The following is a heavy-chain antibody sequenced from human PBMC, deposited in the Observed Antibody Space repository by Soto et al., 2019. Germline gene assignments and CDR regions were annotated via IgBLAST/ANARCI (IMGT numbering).Heavy chain of an antibody. CDR1: GFTFSNYG. V-gene: IGHV3-30*18. CDR2: ISYDASDT. Sequence: QVQLVESGGGVVQPGRSLRLSCAASGFTFSNYGMHWVRQAPGKGLEWVAVISYDASDTYYADSVKGRFTISRDNSKNTLFLQMNSLRTDDTAVYYCAKDPGYSNSWPFDYWGQGNLVNVSS. J-gene: IGHJ4*02. D-gene: IGHD6-13*01. CDR3: AKDPGYSNSWPFDY.